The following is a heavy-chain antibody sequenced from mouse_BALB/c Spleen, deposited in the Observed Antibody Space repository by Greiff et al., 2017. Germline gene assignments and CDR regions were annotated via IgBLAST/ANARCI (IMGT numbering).Heavy chain of an antibody. D-gene: IGHD4-1*01. CDR1: GYTFTDYE. CDR2: IDPETGGT. V-gene: IGHV1-15*01. Sequence: QVQLQQSGAELVRPGASVTLSCKASGYTFTDYEMHWVKQTPVHGLEWIGAIDPETGGTAYNQKFKGKATLTADKSSSTAYMELRSLTSEDSAVYYCTRATGTGFAYWGQGTLVTVSA. CDR3: TRATGTGFAY. J-gene: IGHJ3*01.